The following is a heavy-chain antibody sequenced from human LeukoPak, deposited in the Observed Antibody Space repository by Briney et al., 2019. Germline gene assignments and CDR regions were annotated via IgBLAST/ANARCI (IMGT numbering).Heavy chain of an antibody. V-gene: IGHV3-7*04. D-gene: IGHD5-24*01. CDR2: IKQDGSKK. CDR3: TRVGYIDEGIDY. CDR1: GFTFSSSA. Sequence: GGSLRLSCAASGFTFSSSAMTWVRQAPGKGLEWVANIKQDGSKKSYVDSVKGRFTISRDNAKNSLYLQMNSLRAEDTAIYYCTRVGYIDEGIDYWGQGTLVTVSS. J-gene: IGHJ4*02.